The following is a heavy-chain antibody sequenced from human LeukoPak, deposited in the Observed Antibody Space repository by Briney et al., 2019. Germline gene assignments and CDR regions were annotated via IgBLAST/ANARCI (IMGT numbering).Heavy chain of an antibody. D-gene: IGHD6-19*01. J-gene: IGHJ4*02. CDR1: GATFSSYA. V-gene: IGHV1-69*13. Sequence: ASVKVSCKASGATFSSYAISWVRQAPGQGLEWVGGIIPIFGTANYAQKFQGRVTITADESTSTAYMELSSLRSEDTAVYYCAREEASGWSPFDYWGQGTLVTVSS. CDR3: AREEASGWSPFDY. CDR2: IIPIFGTA.